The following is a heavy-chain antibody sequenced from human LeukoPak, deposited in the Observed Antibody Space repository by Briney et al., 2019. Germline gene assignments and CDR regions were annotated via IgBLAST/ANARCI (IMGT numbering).Heavy chain of an antibody. CDR1: GFTFSSYW. CDR3: ARFRSSSSWITYYYYYYMDV. V-gene: IGHV3-74*01. D-gene: IGHD6-13*01. J-gene: IGHJ6*03. CDR2: INSDGSST. Sequence: PGGSLRLSCAASGFTFSSYWMHWVRQAPGKGLVWVSRINSDGSSTGYADSVKGRFTISRDNAKNSLYLQMNSLRAEDTAVYYCARFRSSSSWITYYYYYYMDVWGKGTTVTVSS.